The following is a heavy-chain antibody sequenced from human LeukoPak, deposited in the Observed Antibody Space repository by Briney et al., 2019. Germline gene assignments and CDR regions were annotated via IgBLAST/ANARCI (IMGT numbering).Heavy chain of an antibody. V-gene: IGHV4-34*01. CDR3: ARGRDPSHDLPDAFDI. J-gene: IGHJ3*02. CDR2: INHSGST. CDR1: GGSFSGYY. Sequence: SETLSLTCAVYGGSFSGYYWSWIRQPPRKGREDSGEINHSGSTNYNQSLKTRVTISVDTSKNQFSLNLSSVTAAETAVYYCARGRDPSHDLPDAFDIWGQGTMVTVSS.